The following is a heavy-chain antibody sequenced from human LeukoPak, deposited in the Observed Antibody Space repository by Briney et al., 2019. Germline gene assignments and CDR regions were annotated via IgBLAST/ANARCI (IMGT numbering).Heavy chain of an antibody. CDR3: ARAPKEYYYYGMDV. J-gene: IGHJ6*02. Sequence: GGSLRLSCAASGFTVSSNYMSWVRQAPGKGLGWVSVIYSGGSTYYADSVKGRFTISRDNSKNTLYLQMNSLRAEDTAVYYCARAPKEYYYYGMDVWGQGTTVTVSS. CDR2: IYSGGST. CDR1: GFTVSSNY. V-gene: IGHV3-66*01.